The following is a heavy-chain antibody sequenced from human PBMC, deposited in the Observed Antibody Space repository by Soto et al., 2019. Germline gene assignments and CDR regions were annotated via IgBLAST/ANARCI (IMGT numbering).Heavy chain of an antibody. V-gene: IGHV3-53*01. J-gene: IGHJ6*02. CDR1: GFTVSSNY. Sequence: GGSLRLSCAASGFTVSSNYMSWVRQAPGKGLEWVSVIYSGGSTYYADSVKGRFTISRDNSKNTRYLQMNSLRAEDTAVYYCARDQGGVVVPAAKGDYYYGMDVWGQGTTVTVSS. CDR2: IYSGGST. D-gene: IGHD2-2*01. CDR3: ARDQGGVVVPAAKGDYYYGMDV.